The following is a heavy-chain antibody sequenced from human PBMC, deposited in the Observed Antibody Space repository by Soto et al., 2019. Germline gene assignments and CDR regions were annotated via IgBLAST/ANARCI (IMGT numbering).Heavy chain of an antibody. J-gene: IGHJ6*02. V-gene: IGHV1-69*06. CDR2: IIPIFGTA. D-gene: IGHD2-21*02. CDR3: ARSRRGGDYDPVDYGMDV. CDR1: GGTFSSYA. Sequence: QVQLVQSGAEVKKPGSSVKVSCKASGGTFSSYALSWVRQAPGQGLEWMGGIIPIFGTANYAQKFQGRVTITADKSTSTAYMELSSLRSEDTAVYYCARSRRGGDYDPVDYGMDVWGQGTTVTVSS.